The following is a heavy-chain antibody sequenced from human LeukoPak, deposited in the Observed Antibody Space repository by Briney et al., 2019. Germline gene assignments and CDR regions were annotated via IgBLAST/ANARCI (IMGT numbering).Heavy chain of an antibody. CDR2: SYYSGTT. V-gene: IGHV4-30-4*01. CDR1: GDSISSYY. CDR3: ARGLSYCSSVGCFRGTWFDP. D-gene: IGHD2-2*01. Sequence: SETLSLTCTVSGDSISSYYWSWIRQPPGKGLEWIGYSYYSGTTYYNPSLKSRVTISVDTSKNQFSLKLSSVTAADTAVYYCARGLSYCSSVGCFRGTWFDPWGQGTLVTVSS. J-gene: IGHJ5*02.